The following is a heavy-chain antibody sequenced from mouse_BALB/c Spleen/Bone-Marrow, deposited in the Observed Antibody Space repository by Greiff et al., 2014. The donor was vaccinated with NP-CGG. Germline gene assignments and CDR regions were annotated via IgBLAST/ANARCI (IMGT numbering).Heavy chain of an antibody. CDR3: AREGYGLGSPDGGVDY. CDR1: GFDFSRYR. V-gene: IGHV4-1*02. J-gene: IGHJ4*01. D-gene: IGHD1-1*02. CDR2: ISPDSSTI. Sequence: VQLKESGGGLVQPGGSLKLSCAASGFDFSRYRMSWVRQAPGKGLEWIGEISPDSSTINYTPSLKDKFIISRDNAKNTLYLQMSKVRSEDTALYYCAREGYGLGSPDGGVDYWGQGTSVTVSS.